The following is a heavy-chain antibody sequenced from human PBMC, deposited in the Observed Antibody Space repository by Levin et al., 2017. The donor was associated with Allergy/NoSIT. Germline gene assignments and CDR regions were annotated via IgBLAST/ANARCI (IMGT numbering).Heavy chain of an antibody. D-gene: IGHD2-15*01. CDR2: INPNSGGT. CDR3: AVYCSGGSCYSGEIEPDY. Sequence: GESLKISCKASGYTFTGYYMHWVRQAPGQGLEWMGRINPNSGGTNYAQKFQGRVTMTRDTSISTAYMELSRLRSDDTAVYYCAVYCSGGSCYSGEIEPDYWGQGTLVTVSS. J-gene: IGHJ4*02. V-gene: IGHV1-2*06. CDR1: GYTFTGYY.